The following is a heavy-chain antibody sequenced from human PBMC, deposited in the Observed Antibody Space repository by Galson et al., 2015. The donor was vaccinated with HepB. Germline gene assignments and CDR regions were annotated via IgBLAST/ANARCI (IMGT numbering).Heavy chain of an antibody. Sequence: CAISGDSVSSNSAAWNRIRQSPSRGLEWLGRTYYRSKWYNDYAVSVKSRITINPDTSKNQFSLQLNSVTPEDTAVYYCAREIDDFWSGYYRGYMDVWGKGTTVTVSS. CDR3: AREIDDFWSGYYRGYMDV. CDR2: TYYRSKWYN. CDR1: GDSVSSNSAA. J-gene: IGHJ6*03. D-gene: IGHD3-3*01. V-gene: IGHV6-1*01.